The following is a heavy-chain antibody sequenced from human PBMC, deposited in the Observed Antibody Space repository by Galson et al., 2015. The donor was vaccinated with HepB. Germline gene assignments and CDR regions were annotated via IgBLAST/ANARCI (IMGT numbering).Heavy chain of an antibody. CDR3: AHIVRSVGVFDI. CDR2: IYWNDDK. V-gene: IGHV2-5*01. CDR1: GFSLSTSGVG. D-gene: IGHD2-8*01. Sequence: PALVKPTQTLTLTCTFSGFSLSTSGVGVGWIRQPPGKALEWLALIYWNDDKRYSPSLKSRLTITKDASKNQVVLTMTNMDPVDTATYYCAHIVRSVGVFDIWGQGTMVTVSS. J-gene: IGHJ3*02.